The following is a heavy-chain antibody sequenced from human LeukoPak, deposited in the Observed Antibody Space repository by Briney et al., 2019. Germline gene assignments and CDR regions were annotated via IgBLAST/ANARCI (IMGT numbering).Heavy chain of an antibody. V-gene: IGHV4-30-2*01. CDR2: IYHSGST. Sequence: SQTLSLTCTVSGGSISSGGYYWSWIRQPPGKGLEWIGYIYHSGSTYYNPSLKSRVTISVDRSKNQFSLKLSSVTAADTAVYYCARERAVAGNGGYYFDYWGQGTLVTVSS. CDR3: ARERAVAGNGGYYFDY. CDR1: GGSISSGGYY. J-gene: IGHJ4*02. D-gene: IGHD6-19*01.